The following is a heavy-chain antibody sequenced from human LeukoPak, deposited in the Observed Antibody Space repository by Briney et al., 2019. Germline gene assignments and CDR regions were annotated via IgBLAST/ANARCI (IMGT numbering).Heavy chain of an antibody. CDR1: GGSISSGGYS. CDR3: ARGGDILTGYYYFNY. V-gene: IGHV4-30-2*01. Sequence: SETLSLTCAVSGGSISSGGYSWSWIRQPPGKGLEWIGYIYHSGSTYYNPSLKSRVTISVDRSKNRFSLKLSSVTAADTAVYYCARGGDILTGYYYFNYWGQGTLVTVSS. CDR2: IYHSGST. J-gene: IGHJ4*02. D-gene: IGHD3-9*01.